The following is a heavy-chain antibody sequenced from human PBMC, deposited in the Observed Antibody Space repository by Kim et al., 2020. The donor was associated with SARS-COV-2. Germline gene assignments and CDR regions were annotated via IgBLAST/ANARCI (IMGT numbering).Heavy chain of an antibody. Sequence: GGSLRLSCAASGLSFDSAAMNWVRPAPGKGLEWVAVISYDGRNKEYADSVKGRFTISRDKPKSTLYLQMNSLRAEDTAVYYCARGNYYESVSLSDYYNGMDVWGQGTTVTVSS. CDR1: GLSFDSAA. CDR3: ARGNYYESVSLSDYYNGMDV. CDR2: ISYDGRNK. J-gene: IGHJ6*02. D-gene: IGHD3-10*01. V-gene: IGHV3-30-3*01.